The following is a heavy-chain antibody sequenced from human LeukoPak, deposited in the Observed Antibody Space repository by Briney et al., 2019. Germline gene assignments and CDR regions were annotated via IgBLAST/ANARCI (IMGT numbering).Heavy chain of an antibody. V-gene: IGHV4-61*02. D-gene: IGHD4-11*01. Sequence: KSSQTLSLTCTVSGGSISSGSYYWSWIRQPAGKGLEWIGRIYTSGSTSYNPSLKSRVTISVDTSKNQFSLKLSSVTAADTAVYYCARQLPSYIDYSVDYWGQGTLVTVSS. J-gene: IGHJ4*02. CDR2: IYTSGST. CDR3: ARQLPSYIDYSVDY. CDR1: GGSISSGSYY.